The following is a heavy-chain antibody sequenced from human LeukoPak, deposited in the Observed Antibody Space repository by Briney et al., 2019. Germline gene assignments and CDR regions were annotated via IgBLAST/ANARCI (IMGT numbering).Heavy chain of an antibody. Sequence: GASVKVSCKASGGTFSSYAISWVRQAPGQGLEWMGGIIPIFGTANYAQKLQGRVTMTTDTSTSTAYMELRSLRSDDTAVYYCARGRAETDYWGQGTLVTVSS. J-gene: IGHJ4*02. V-gene: IGHV1-69*05. CDR1: GGTFSSYA. CDR2: IIPIFGTA. CDR3: ARGRAETDY.